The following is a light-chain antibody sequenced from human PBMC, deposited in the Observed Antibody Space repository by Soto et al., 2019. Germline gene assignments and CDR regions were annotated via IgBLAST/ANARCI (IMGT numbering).Light chain of an antibody. CDR3: AAWDASLNGPV. CDR2: GNN. V-gene: IGLV1-44*01. CDR1: SSNIGSNT. Sequence: QSVLTQPPSASGTHGQMVTISCSGSSSNIGSNTVHWYQQLPGTAHKLLIYGNNQRPSGVPDRFSGSKSGTSASLAISGLQSEYEADYYCAAWDASLNGPVFGGGTKLTVL. J-gene: IGLJ3*02.